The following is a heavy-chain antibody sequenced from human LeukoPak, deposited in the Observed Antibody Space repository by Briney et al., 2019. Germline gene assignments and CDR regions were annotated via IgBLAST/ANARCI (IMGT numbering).Heavy chain of an antibody. V-gene: IGHV4-59*01. CDR1: GGSISSYY. CDR2: IYYSGIT. J-gene: IGHJ4*02. Sequence: SETLSLTCTVSGGSISSYYWSWIRQPPGRGLEWIGYIYYSGITNYNPSLKSRVTMSVDTSRNQFSLRLNSVTAADTAVYYCARRLAVTGRYYFDYWGQGTLVTVSS. CDR3: ARRLAVTGRYYFDY. D-gene: IGHD6-13*01.